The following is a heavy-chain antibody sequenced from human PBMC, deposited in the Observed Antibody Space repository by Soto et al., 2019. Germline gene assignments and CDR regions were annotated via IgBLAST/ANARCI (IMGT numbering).Heavy chain of an antibody. CDR1: SGSISSSNW. V-gene: IGHV4-4*02. D-gene: IGHD2-15*01. CDR2: IYHSGST. Sequence: SETLSLTCAVSSGSISSSNWWSWVRQPPGKGLEWIGEIYHSGSTNYNPSLKSRVTISVDKSKNQFSLKLSSVTAADTAVYYCATRDQVAYYYYYFDAWGKGTTVTVSS. CDR3: ATRDQVAYYYYYFDA. J-gene: IGHJ6*03.